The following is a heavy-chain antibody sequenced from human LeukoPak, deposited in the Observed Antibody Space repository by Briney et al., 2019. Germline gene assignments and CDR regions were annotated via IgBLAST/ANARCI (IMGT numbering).Heavy chain of an antibody. V-gene: IGHV3-7*01. Sequence: PGGSLRLSCAASGFTFSSYWMSWVRQAPGKGLEWVANIKQDGSEKYYVDSVKGRFTISRDNAKNSLYLQMNSLRAEDTAVYYCARGSFRHIVLMVYASTRVDYWGQGTLVTVSS. J-gene: IGHJ4*02. D-gene: IGHD2-8*01. CDR2: IKQDGSEK. CDR3: ARGSFRHIVLMVYASTRVDY. CDR1: GFTFSSYW.